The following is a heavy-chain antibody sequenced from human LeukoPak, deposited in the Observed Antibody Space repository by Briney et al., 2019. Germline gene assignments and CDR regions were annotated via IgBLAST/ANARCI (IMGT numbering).Heavy chain of an antibody. CDR3: ARRVITFGGVIGYFDY. D-gene: IGHD3-16*02. CDR2: IYYSGST. V-gene: IGHV4-31*03. CDR1: GGSISSGGYY. J-gene: IGHJ4*02. Sequence: PSETLSLTCTVSGGSISSGGYYWSWIRQHPGKGLEWIGYIYYSGSTYYNPSLKSRVTISVDTSKNQFSLKLSSVTAADTAVYYCARRVITFGGVIGYFDYWGQGTLVTVSS.